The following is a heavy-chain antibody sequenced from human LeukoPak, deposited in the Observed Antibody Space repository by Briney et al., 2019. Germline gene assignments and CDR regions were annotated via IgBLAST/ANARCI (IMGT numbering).Heavy chain of an antibody. CDR2: ITSSGETT. CDR1: GFTFSGSA. CDR3: AKMQGYFDY. V-gene: IGHV3-23*01. J-gene: IGHJ4*02. Sequence: GGSLRLSCAASGFTFSGSAMHWVRQAPGKGLEWVSAITSSGETTYYADSVKGRFTISRDNSKNMVYLQMNSLRAEDAATYYCAKMQGYFDYWGQGSLVTVSS.